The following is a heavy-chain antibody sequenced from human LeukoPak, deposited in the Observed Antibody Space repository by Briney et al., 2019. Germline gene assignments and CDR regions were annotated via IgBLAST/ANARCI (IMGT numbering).Heavy chain of an antibody. J-gene: IGHJ5*02. D-gene: IGHD6-19*01. CDR1: GFTFSSYS. CDR2: ISSSSSSYI. V-gene: IGHV3-21*01. Sequence: GGSLRLSCAASGFTFSSYSMNRVRQAPGKGLEWVSSISSSSSSYIYYADSVKGRFTISRDNAKNSLYLQMNSLRAEDTAVYYCARDGDSSGWYWFDPWGQGTLVTVSS. CDR3: ARDGDSSGWYWFDP.